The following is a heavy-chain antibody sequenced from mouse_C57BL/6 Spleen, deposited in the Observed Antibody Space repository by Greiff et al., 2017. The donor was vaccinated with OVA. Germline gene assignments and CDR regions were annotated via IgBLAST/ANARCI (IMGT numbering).Heavy chain of an antibody. V-gene: IGHV1-72*01. CDR3: ARHGGSSYYYAMDY. J-gene: IGHJ4*01. Sequence: VQLQESGAELVKPGASVKLSCKASGYTFTSYWMHWVKQRPGRGLEWIGRIDPNSGGTKYNEKFKSKATLTVDKPSSTAYMQLSSLTSEDSAVYYCARHGGSSYYYAMDYWGQGTSVTVSS. CDR1: GYTFTSYW. CDR2: IDPNSGGT. D-gene: IGHD1-1*01.